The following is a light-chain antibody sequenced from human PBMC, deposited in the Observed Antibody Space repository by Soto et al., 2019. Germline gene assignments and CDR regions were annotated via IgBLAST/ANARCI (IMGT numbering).Light chain of an antibody. J-gene: IGLJ1*01. CDR1: STDVDGYDY. CDR2: DVN. V-gene: IGLV2-14*03. CDR3: SSYTSSAPLYV. Sequence: QSALTQPASVSGSPGQSITISCTGASTDVDGYDYVSWYQQHPGQAPKLMIYDVNNRPSGVSYRFSGSKSGDTASLTISGLQAEDDADYYGSSYTSSAPLYVFGTGTKVTVL.